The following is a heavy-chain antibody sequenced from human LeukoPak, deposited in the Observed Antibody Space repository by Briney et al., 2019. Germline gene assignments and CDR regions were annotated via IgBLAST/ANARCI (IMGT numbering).Heavy chain of an antibody. CDR1: GGTFSSYA. J-gene: IGHJ4*02. V-gene: IGHV1-69*13. D-gene: IGHD1-26*01. Sequence: SVKVSCKASGGTFSSYAISWVRQAPGQGLEWMGGIIPIFGTTNYAQKFQGRVTITADESTSTAYMELSSLRSEDTAVYYCARDRYSGSYWGYYFDYWGQGTLVTVSS. CDR2: IIPIFGTT. CDR3: ARDRYSGSYWGYYFDY.